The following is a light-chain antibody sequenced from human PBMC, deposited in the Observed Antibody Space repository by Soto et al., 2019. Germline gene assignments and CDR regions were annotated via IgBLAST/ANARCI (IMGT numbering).Light chain of an antibody. Sequence: DSRMTRSPSALASAVGDRITITWRGHESVGNWLAWYQQKPGKAPKLLIYAATTLQSGVPSRFSGSRSGTDFTLTISTLQPDDFAPYYCQQSYSPPPITFGQGTRLEI. CDR3: QQSYSPPPIT. V-gene: IGKV1-12*01. J-gene: IGKJ5*01. CDR1: ESVGNW. CDR2: AAT.